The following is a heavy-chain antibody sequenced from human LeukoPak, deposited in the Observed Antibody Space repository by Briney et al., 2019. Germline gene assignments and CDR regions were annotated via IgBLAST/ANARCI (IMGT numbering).Heavy chain of an antibody. J-gene: IGHJ4*02. Sequence: GASVNLSCKASGYTFTSYGISWVRQAPGQGLEWMGWISAYNGNTNYAQTLQGRVTMTTDTSTSTAYMELRSLRSDDTAVYYCAYSDAFYFDYWGQGTLVTVSS. D-gene: IGHD2-21*01. CDR2: ISAYNGNT. CDR1: GYTFTSYG. V-gene: IGHV1-18*04. CDR3: AYSDAFYFDY.